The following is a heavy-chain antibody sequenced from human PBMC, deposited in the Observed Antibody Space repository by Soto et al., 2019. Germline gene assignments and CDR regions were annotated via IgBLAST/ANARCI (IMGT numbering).Heavy chain of an antibody. CDR2: ISYSGYT. V-gene: IGHV4-30-4*01. D-gene: IGHD1-1*01. CDR1: GGSISSSDSH. Sequence: QVQLQESGPGLVKPSQTLSLTCTVSGGSISSSDSHWSWIRQPPGTGLEWIGYISYSGYTYYTPSVTSRVTVSLDTSKHQFSLNLNSVTAADAAVYYCAGARSGTSEYDYWGQGTLVTFSS. CDR3: AGARSGTSEYDY. J-gene: IGHJ4*02.